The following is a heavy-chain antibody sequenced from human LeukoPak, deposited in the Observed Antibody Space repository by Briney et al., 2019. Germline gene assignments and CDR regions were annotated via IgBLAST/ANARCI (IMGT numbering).Heavy chain of an antibody. D-gene: IGHD5-24*01. V-gene: IGHV3-23*01. CDR3: AKDRDGYNPDY. Sequence: GGSLRLSCAASGFTLSNYAMTWVRQAPGKGLEWVSAISGSGGNTYYADSVKGRFTISRDNSENTLYMQMNSLGAEDTAIYYCAKDRDGYNPDYWGQEPWSPSPQ. CDR1: GFTLSNYA. J-gene: IGHJ4*01. CDR2: ISGSGGNT.